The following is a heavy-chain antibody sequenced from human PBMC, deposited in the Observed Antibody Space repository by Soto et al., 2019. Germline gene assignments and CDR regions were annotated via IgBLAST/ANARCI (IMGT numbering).Heavy chain of an antibody. V-gene: IGHV4-31*03. D-gene: IGHD4-17*01. Sequence: SETLSLTCTVSGGSISSGGYYWSWIRQHPGKGLEWIGYIYYSGSTYYNPSLKSRVTISVDTSKNQFSLKLSSVTAADTAVYYCARSPPYGDSSFDYWGQGTLVTVSS. CDR3: ARSPPYGDSSFDY. CDR2: IYYSGST. J-gene: IGHJ4*02. CDR1: GGSISSGGYY.